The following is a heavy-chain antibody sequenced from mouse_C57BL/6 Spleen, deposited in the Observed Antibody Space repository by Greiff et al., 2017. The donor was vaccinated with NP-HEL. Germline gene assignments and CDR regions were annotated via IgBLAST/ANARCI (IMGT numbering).Heavy chain of an antibody. CDR3: ATDVGFDAFAY. V-gene: IGHV1-52*01. D-gene: IGHD2-2*01. Sequence: QVQLQQPGAELVRPGSSVKLSCKASGYTFTSYWMHWVKQRPIQGLEWIGNIDPSDSETHYNQKFKDKATLTVDKSSSTAYMQLSSLTSEYSAVYYCATDVGFDAFAYWGQGTLVTVSA. CDR1: GYTFTSYW. CDR2: IDPSDSET. J-gene: IGHJ3*01.